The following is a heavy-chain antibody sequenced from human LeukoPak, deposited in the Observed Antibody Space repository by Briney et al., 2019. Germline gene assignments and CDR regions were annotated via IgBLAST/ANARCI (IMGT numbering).Heavy chain of an antibody. D-gene: IGHD1-1*01. Sequence: SETLSLTRTVSGGSISSYYWSWIRQPPGKGLEWIGYIYYSGSTNYNPSLKSRVTISVDTSKNQFSLKLSSVTAADTAVYYCAREDGTTGTTAWFDPWGQGTLVTVSS. CDR2: IYYSGST. CDR1: GGSISSYY. V-gene: IGHV4-59*01. J-gene: IGHJ5*02. CDR3: AREDGTTGTTAWFDP.